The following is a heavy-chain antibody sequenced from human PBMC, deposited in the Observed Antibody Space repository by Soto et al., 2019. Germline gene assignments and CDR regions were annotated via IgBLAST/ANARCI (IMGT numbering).Heavy chain of an antibody. V-gene: IGHV1-69*13. CDR2: IIPIFGTA. CDR1: RGTFSSYA. CDR3: ARAPKDYYDSSGYCLGAFDI. D-gene: IGHD3-22*01. J-gene: IGHJ3*02. Sequence: ASVKVSCKASRGTFSSYAISWVRQAPGQGLEWMGGIIPIFGTANYAQKFQGRVTITADESTSTAYMELSSLRSEDTAVYYCARAPKDYYDSSGYCLGAFDIWGQGTMVTVSS.